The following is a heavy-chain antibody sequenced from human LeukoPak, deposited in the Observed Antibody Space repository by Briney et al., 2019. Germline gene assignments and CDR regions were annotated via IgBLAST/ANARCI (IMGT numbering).Heavy chain of an antibody. CDR1: GGPNSILY. V-gene: IGHV4-4*07. J-gene: IGHJ6*03. CDR2: IYTRGNN. D-gene: IGHD2-2*01. CDR3: ARGYEVPTAPRLGYYYYYMDV. Sequence: SETLSLTCTVSGGPNSILYGSGTRNPAGRAREGIGGIYTRGNNNYNPSLKSRVTMSVDTSKNQFSLKLSSVTAADTAVYYCARGYEVPTAPRLGYYYYYMDVWGKGTTVTVSS.